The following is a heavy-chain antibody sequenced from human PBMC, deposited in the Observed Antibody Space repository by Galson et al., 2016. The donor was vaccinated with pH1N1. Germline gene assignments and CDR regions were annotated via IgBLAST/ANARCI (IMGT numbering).Heavy chain of an antibody. CDR2: IKQDESEK. V-gene: IGHV3-7*01. J-gene: IGHJ4*02. CDR3: VSHETGTASTLGGS. Sequence: SLRLSCAASGFTFSSYWMSWVRQAPGKGLEWVANIKQDESEKYYVDSVKGRFTISRDNAKNSLFLQMNSLRAEDTAVYYCVSHETGTASTLGGSWGQGTLVTVSS. CDR1: GFTFSSYW. D-gene: IGHD1-1*01.